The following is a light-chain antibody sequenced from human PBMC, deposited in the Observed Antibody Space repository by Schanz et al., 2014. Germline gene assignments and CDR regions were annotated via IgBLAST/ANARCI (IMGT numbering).Light chain of an antibody. V-gene: IGKV1-39*01. J-gene: IGKJ1*01. Sequence: DIQMTQSPSTLSASVGDRITITCRASQSISSYLNWYQQKPGKAPKVLIYDASSLQSGVPSRFSGSGSGTDFTLTISSLQPEDFATYYCQQSYSTPETFGQGTKVEIK. CDR2: DAS. CDR3: QQSYSTPET. CDR1: QSISSY.